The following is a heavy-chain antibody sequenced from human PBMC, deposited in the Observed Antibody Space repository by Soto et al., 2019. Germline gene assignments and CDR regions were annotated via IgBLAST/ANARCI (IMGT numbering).Heavy chain of an antibody. CDR1: GDSITGSY. D-gene: IGHD1-26*01. CDR3: ARDMPYPAGSLAGSDY. V-gene: IGHV4-59*01. CDR2: IYHSGTT. Sequence: QVQLRESGPGLVKPSETLSLTCTVSGDSITGSYWSWIRQPPGKTLEWIGYIYHSGTTTYNPSLKSRVSISVDTSKNQFSLRFTSVIATDTAVYYCARDMPYPAGSLAGSDYWGQGILVTVSS. J-gene: IGHJ4*02.